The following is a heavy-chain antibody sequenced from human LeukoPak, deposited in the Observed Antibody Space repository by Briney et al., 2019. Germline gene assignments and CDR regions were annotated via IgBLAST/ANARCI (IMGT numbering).Heavy chain of an antibody. D-gene: IGHD2-2*01. CDR3: TRVIPASPGAFDI. V-gene: IGHV3-30-3*01. CDR1: GFTFSSYA. Sequence: PGGSLRLSCAASGFTFSSYAMHWVRQAPGKGLEWVAVISYDGSNKYYADSVKGRFSISRDNARNSLYLQMNSLRAEDTAVYYCTRVIPASPGAFDIWGQGTMVTVSS. J-gene: IGHJ3*02. CDR2: ISYDGSNK.